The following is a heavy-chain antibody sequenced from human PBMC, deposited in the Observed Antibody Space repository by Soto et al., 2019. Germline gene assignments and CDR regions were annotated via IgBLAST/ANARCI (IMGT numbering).Heavy chain of an antibody. Sequence: QVQLVQSGAEVKKPGASVKVSCKTSGYTFVNYDINWVRQAPGQGLEWMGWMTPNSGNTGHAQKFEGRLTLTRDTSSGTAYMELSSLTSEDTAVYYCARNPYESGLFDPWGQGTLVTVSS. V-gene: IGHV1-8*01. J-gene: IGHJ5*02. CDR1: GYTFVNYD. D-gene: IGHD3-22*01. CDR3: ARNPYESGLFDP. CDR2: MTPNSGNT.